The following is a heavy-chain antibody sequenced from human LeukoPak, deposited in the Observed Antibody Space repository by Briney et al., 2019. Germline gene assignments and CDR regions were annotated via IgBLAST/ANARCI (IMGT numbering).Heavy chain of an antibody. CDR2: INPNNGDT. D-gene: IGHD1-14*01. CDR1: GYTFTGYY. Sequence: ASVKVSCKASGYTFTGYYMHWVRQAPGQGLEWMGWINPNNGDTHYAQKSQGRVTMTRDTSISTAYMELSRLRSDDTAVYYCARGVAGVYFYYYMDVWGKGTTVTVSS. J-gene: IGHJ6*03. V-gene: IGHV1-2*02. CDR3: ARGVAGVYFYYYMDV.